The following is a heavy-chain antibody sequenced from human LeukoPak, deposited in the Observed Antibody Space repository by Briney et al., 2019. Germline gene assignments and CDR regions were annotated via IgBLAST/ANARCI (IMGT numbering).Heavy chain of an antibody. CDR1: GYSISSGYY. D-gene: IGHD3-10*01. J-gene: IGHJ4*02. Sequence: PSETLSLTCTVSGYSISSGYYWGWIRQPPGKGLEWIGSIYHSGSTYYNPSLKSRVTISVDTSKNQFFLKLSSVTAADTAVYYCARDHSYYGLGSYWGYWGQGTLVTVSS. CDR2: IYHSGST. CDR3: ARDHSYYGLGSYWGY. V-gene: IGHV4-38-2*02.